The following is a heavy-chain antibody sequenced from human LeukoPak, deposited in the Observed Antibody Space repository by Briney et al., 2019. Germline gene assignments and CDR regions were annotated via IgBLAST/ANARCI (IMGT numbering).Heavy chain of an antibody. J-gene: IGHJ4*02. V-gene: IGHV1-69*05. CDR1: GGTFSSYA. D-gene: IGHD1-7*01. CDR2: IIPIFGTA. Sequence: ASVKVSCKASGGTFSSYAISWVRQAPGQGLEWMGGIIPIFGTANYAQKFQGRVTITTDESTSTAYMELSSLRSEDTAVYYCARGGLELRSLDYWGQGTLVTVSS. CDR3: ARGGLELRSLDY.